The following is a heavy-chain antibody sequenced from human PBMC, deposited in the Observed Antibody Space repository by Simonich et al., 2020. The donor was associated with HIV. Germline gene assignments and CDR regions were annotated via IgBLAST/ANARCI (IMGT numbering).Heavy chain of an antibody. Sequence: QVQLVESGGGVVQPGRSLRLSCAASGFTFSSYGMHWVRQARAKGLGGVDLLWYDGRNKFYSDSVKGRFTISRDSSKHTLYLQMNSLRVEDTAVYYCARDGLRWQGGFDYWGQGTLVTVSS. CDR3: ARDGLRWQGGFDY. V-gene: IGHV3-33*01. J-gene: IGHJ4*02. CDR2: LWYDGRNK. CDR1: GFTFSSYG. D-gene: IGHD4-17*01.